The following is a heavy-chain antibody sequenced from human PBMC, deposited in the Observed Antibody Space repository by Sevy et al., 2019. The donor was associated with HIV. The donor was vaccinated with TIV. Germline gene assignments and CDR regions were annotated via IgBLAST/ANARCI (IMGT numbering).Heavy chain of an antibody. V-gene: IGHV4-59*08. Sequence: SETLSLTCTVSGGSINSDHWNWIRQPPGKGLEWIGYVYYTGGTNYNHSLKNRVTISVDRTKNQFSLKLTYVTAADTAAYYCARRNDFVIWGQGTIVTVSS. J-gene: IGHJ3*02. CDR1: GGSINSDH. CDR3: ARRNDFVI. CDR2: VYYTGGT.